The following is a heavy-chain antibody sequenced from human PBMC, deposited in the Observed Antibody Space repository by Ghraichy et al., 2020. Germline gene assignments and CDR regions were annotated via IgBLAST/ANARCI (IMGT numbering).Heavy chain of an antibody. CDR2: ISAYNGNT. CDR1: GYTFTSYG. J-gene: IGHJ4*01. D-gene: IGHD3-3*01. Sequence: ASVKVSCKASGYTFTSYGISWVRQAPGQGLEWMGWISAYNGNTNYAQKLQGRVTMTTDTSTSTAYMELRSLRSDDTAVFYCARDKARYDFWSGYYRYWGHGTLVTVSS. V-gene: IGHV1-18*01. CDR3: ARDKARYDFWSGYYRY.